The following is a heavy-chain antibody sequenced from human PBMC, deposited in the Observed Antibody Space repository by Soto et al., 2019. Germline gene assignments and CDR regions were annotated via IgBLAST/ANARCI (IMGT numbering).Heavy chain of an antibody. J-gene: IGHJ4*02. V-gene: IGHV4-34*01. CDR1: GGSFSAYD. CDR2: INHSGST. D-gene: IGHD2-8*02. Sequence: QVQLQQWGAGLLKPSETLSLTCAVYGGSFSAYDWTWIRQLPGTGLEWIGEINHSGSTNYNPSLKSRVTISVDTSKNQFSLKLTSVTAADTAVYYCARDKITGLFDYWGQGTLVTVSS. CDR3: ARDKITGLFDY.